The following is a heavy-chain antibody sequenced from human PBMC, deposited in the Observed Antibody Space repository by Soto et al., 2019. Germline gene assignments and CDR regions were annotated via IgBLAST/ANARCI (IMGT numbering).Heavy chain of an antibody. CDR1: GFTFSSYG. J-gene: IGHJ6*02. CDR3: AKDHEDSGITYYYYGMDV. V-gene: IGHV3-30*18. D-gene: IGHD3-10*01. CDR2: ISYDGSNK. Sequence: LRLSCAASGFTFSSYGMHWVRQAPGKGLEWVAVISYDGSNKYYADSVKGRFTISRDNSKNTLYLQMNSLRAEDTAVYYCAKDHEDSGITYYYYGMDVWGQGTTVTVSS.